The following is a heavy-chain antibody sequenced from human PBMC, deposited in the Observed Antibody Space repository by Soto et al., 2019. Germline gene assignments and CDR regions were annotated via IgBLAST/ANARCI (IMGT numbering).Heavy chain of an antibody. CDR1: GFTFSNYA. D-gene: IGHD2-8*02. J-gene: IGHJ4*02. V-gene: IGHV3-23*04. CDR2: VGGSGDST. CDR3: AKCTLGYCTGVSLYPPHYIDY. Sequence: EVQLVDSGGGLVQPGGSLRLCCAASGFTFSNYAMSWVRQTPGKGLEWVSGVGGSGDSTYYADSVKGRVTISRDNSKDTLYLRMNSLGCDHTAVYYCAKCTLGYCTGVSLYPPHYIDYWVQGTLVTVSS.